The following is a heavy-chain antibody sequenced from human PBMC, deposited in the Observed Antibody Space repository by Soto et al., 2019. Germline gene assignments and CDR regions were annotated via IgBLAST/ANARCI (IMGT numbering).Heavy chain of an antibody. V-gene: IGHV3-21*01. J-gene: IGHJ6*03. CDR2: ISSSSSYI. Sequence: GGSLRLSCAASGFTFSSYSMNWVRQAPGKGLEWVSSISSSSSYIYYADSVKGRFTISRDNAKNSLYLQMNSLRAEDTAVYYCARDSPANYYMDVWGKGTTVTVSS. CDR3: ARDSPANYYMDV. CDR1: GFTFSSYS.